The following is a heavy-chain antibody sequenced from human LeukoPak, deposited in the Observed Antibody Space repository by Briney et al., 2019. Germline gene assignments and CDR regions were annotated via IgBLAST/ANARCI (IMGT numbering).Heavy chain of an antibody. J-gene: IGHJ6*02. CDR1: GFTFGAYA. CDR2: ISVDGGGT. Sequence: GGSLRLSCAASGFTFGAYAMSWVRQPPGKGLQWVAHISVDGGGTIYVDSVKGRFTISRDNGKNSLYLQMNSLRTEDTAVYYCAHLGQWLEDSYYDSVDVWGQGPTVTVSS. CDR3: AHLGQWLEDSYYDSVDV. D-gene: IGHD6-19*01. V-gene: IGHV3-43*02.